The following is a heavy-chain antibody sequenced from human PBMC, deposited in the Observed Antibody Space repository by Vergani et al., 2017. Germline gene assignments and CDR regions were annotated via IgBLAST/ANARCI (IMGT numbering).Heavy chain of an antibody. CDR2: ISSSSSYT. CDR3: ARDSRVVGATTPPDY. J-gene: IGHJ4*02. D-gene: IGHD1-26*01. CDR1: GFTFSDYY. Sequence: QVQLVESGGGLVKPGGSLRLSCAASGFTFSDYYMSWIRQAPGKGLEWVSYISSSSSYTNDADSVKGRFTISRDNAKNSLYLQMNSLRAEDTAVYYCARDSRVVGATTPPDYWGQGTLVTVSS. V-gene: IGHV3-11*06.